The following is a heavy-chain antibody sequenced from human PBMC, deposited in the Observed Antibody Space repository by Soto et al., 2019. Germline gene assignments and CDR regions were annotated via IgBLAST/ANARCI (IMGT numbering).Heavy chain of an antibody. CDR3: GRQPGGVATPGDDY. V-gene: IGHV1-8*01. Sequence: QVQLVQSGAEVKKPGASVKVSCEASGYPFTAFDINWVRQAAGQGLEWMGWMNPSSGDSAFAQRFQDRITMTRTTSISTAYMKLIRLTSDDTAVYYCGRQPGGVATPGDDYWGQGTLVTVSS. CDR1: GYPFTAFD. J-gene: IGHJ4*02. CDR2: MNPSSGDS. D-gene: IGHD2-15*01.